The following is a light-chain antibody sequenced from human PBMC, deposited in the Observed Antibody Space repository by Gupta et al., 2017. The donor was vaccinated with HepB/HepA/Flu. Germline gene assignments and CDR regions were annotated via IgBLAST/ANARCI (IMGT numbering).Light chain of an antibody. J-gene: IGKJ1*01. CDR3: QHSHSSPYS. CDR2: SAS. Sequence: DIQLTQSPSFLSASVGDRVTITCRASQSIFNFLNWYQQKPGKAPKLLIYSASSLQGGVPSRFSGSGSGTDFTLTINHPQSEDFANYFCQHSHSSPYSFGQGTKVEI. CDR1: QSIFNF. V-gene: IGKV1-39*01.